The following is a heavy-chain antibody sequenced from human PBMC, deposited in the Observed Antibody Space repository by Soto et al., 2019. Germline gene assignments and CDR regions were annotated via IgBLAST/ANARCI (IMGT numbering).Heavy chain of an antibody. V-gene: IGHV1-69*01. CDR2: IIPIFGTA. CDR3: ARDPSRGEHQRESHGDY. D-gene: IGHD3-16*01. J-gene: IGHJ4*02. CDR1: GGTFSNCA. Sequence: QVQLVQSGAEVKKPGSSVKVSCKASGGTFSNCAISWVRQAPGQGLEWMGGIIPIFGTANYAQKFQGRVTITADESTSTAYMELSSLRSEDTAVYYCARDPSRGEHQRESHGDYWGQGTLVTVSS.